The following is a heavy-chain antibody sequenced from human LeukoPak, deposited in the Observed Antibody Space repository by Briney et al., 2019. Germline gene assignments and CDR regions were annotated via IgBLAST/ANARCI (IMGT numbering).Heavy chain of an antibody. D-gene: IGHD5-18*01. V-gene: IGHV4-4*07. CDR1: GGPISKYY. CDR2: IYTSGST. Sequence: ASETLSLTCTVSGGPISKYYWSWIPQPGGKGLEWIGRIYTSGSTNYNPSLKSRVTMSVDTSKNQFSLKLSSVTAADTAVYYCARGGYSQDYWGQGTLVTVSS. CDR3: ARGGYSQDY. J-gene: IGHJ4*02.